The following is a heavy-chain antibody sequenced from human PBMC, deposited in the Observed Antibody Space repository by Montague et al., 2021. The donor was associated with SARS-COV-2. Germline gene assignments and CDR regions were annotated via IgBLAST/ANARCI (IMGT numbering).Heavy chain of an antibody. CDR3: ARDLWVWLSVEGSFDS. CDR2: IYYSGXT. V-gene: IGHV4-39*07. CDR1: GGSISSSSYY. Sequence: SETLSLTCTVSGGSISSSSYYWGWIRQPPGKGLEWIGSIYYSGXTXYXXXXKXRVTISVDTSKYQFSLRLRTVTAADTAVYYCARDLWVWLSVEGSFDSWGQGTLVTVSS. D-gene: IGHD5-12*01. J-gene: IGHJ4*02.